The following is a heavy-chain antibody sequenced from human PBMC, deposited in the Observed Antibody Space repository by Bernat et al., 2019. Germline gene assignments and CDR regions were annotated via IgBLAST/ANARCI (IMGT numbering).Heavy chain of an antibody. CDR3: ARAVTGTRALDI. D-gene: IGHD6-19*01. V-gene: IGHV3-73*01. CDR2: IRDKANSDAT. CDR1: GFTLSGSA. J-gene: IGHJ3*02. Sequence: EVQLVESGGGLVQPGGSLKLSCAASGFTLSGSAMHWVRQASGKGLEWVGRIRDKANSDATAYAASVKDRFIISRDDSKNTAFLQMNSLKTEDTAVYYCARAVTGTRALDIWGQGTMVTVSS.